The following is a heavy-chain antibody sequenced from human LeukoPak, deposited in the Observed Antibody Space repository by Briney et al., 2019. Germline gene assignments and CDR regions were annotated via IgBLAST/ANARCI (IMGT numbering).Heavy chain of an antibody. D-gene: IGHD5-24*01. J-gene: IGHJ4*02. CDR2: ISSSSSYI. Sequence: GGSLRLSCAMSGFTFSDTWMSWVRQAPGKGLEWVSSISSSSSYIYYADSVKGRFTISRDNAKNSLYLQMNSLRAEDTAVYYCGTGWAVDFWGQGTLVTVSS. CDR3: GTGWAVDF. CDR1: GFTFSDTW. V-gene: IGHV3-21*01.